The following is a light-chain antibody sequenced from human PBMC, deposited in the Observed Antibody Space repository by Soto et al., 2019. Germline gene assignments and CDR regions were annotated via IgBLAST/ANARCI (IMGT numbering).Light chain of an antibody. J-gene: IGLJ2*01. CDR2: GNS. CDR3: QSYDSSLSGSNVV. CDR1: SSNIGAGYD. V-gene: IGLV1-40*01. Sequence: QPVLTQPPSVSGAPGQRVTISCTGSSSNIGAGYDVHWYQKLPGTAPKLLIYGNSNRPSGVPDRFSGSKSGTSASLAITGLQAEDEADYYCQSYDSSLSGSNVVFGGGTKVTVL.